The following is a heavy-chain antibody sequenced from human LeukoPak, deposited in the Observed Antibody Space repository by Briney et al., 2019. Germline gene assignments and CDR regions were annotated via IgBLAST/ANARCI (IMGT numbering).Heavy chain of an antibody. J-gene: IGHJ5*02. CDR3: ARDATLITYWFDP. CDR2: INPNSGGT. CDR1: GYTFTGYY. V-gene: IGHV1-2*02. D-gene: IGHD3-16*01. Sequence: ASVKVSCKASGYTFTGYYIHWGRQAPGQGLEWMGWINPNSGGTNYAQKFQGRVTMTRDTSISTAYMELNRLRSDDTAVYYCARDATLITYWFDPWGRGTLVTVSS.